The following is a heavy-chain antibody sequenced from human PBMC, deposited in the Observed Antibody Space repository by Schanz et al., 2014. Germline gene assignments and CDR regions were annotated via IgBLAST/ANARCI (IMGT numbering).Heavy chain of an antibody. CDR3: ANNWNLDY. J-gene: IGHJ4*02. CDR1: GFSFSSYA. CDR2: FEAHDGRA. D-gene: IGHD1-20*01. Sequence: EVQLLESGGGLVEPGGSLRLSCAASGFSFSSYAMAWVRQARGKGLEWVAGFEAHDGRAYYADSAKGRFTISRDNSKNTLYLQMNSLRAEDTAVYYCANNWNLDYWGQGTLVTVSS. V-gene: IGHV3-23*01.